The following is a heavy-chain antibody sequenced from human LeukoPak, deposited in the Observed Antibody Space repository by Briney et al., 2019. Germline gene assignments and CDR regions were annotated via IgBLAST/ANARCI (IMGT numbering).Heavy chain of an antibody. CDR1: GGSFSGYY. Sequence: LSETLSLTCAVYGGSFSGYYWSWILQPPGKGLEWIGEINHSGSTNYNPSLKSRVTISVDTSKNQFSLKLSSVTAADTAVYYCARPYSSGWYGRKGFDYWGQGTLVTVSS. J-gene: IGHJ4*02. CDR3: ARPYSSGWYGRKGFDY. V-gene: IGHV4-34*01. CDR2: INHSGST. D-gene: IGHD6-19*01.